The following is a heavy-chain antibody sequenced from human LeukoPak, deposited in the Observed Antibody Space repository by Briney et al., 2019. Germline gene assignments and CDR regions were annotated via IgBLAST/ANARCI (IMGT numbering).Heavy chain of an antibody. J-gene: IGHJ6*03. CDR2: ISGSGGST. D-gene: IGHD4-17*01. V-gene: IGHV3-23*01. CDR3: AKFGVTTFYYYMDV. Sequence: GGSLRLSCVGSGYTFSDFEMNWVRQAPGKGLEWVSVISGSGGSTYYADSVKGRFTISRDNSKNTLYLQMSSLRAEDTAVYYCAKFGVTTFYYYMDVWGKGTTVTVSS. CDR1: GYTFSDFE.